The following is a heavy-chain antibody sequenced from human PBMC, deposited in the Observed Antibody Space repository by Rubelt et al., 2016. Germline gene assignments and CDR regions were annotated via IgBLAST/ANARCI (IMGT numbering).Heavy chain of an antibody. D-gene: IGHD3-16*01. CDR2: TNHSGST. CDR3: ARGLDNYGY. J-gene: IGHJ4*02. Sequence: GYYWSWIRQPPGKGLEWIGATNHSGSTNYNPSLKSRVTISVDTSKNQFSLKLSSVTAADTAVYYCARGLDNYGYWGQGTLVTVSS. CDR1: GYY. V-gene: IGHV4-34*01.